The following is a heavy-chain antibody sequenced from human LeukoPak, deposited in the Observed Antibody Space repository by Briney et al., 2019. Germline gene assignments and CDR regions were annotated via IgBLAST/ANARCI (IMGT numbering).Heavy chain of an antibody. D-gene: IGHD4-23*01. CDR1: GGTFSSYA. V-gene: IGHV1-69*04. CDR3: ARVELRSQLGDYYYGMDV. CDR2: IIPILGIA. Sequence: ASVKVSCKASGGTFSSYAISWVRQAPGQGLEWMGRIIPILGIANYAQKFQGRVTITADKSTSTAYMELSSLRSEDTAVYYCARVELRSQLGDYYYGMDVWGQGTTVTVSS. J-gene: IGHJ6*02.